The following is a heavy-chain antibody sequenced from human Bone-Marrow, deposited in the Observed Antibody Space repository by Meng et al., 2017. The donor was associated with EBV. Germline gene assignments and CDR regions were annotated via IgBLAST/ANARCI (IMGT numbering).Heavy chain of an antibody. CDR3: ARDSLETGTLNFDY. CDR2: INHSGST. J-gene: IGHJ4*02. CDR1: GGSLSGYY. D-gene: IGHD1-1*01. V-gene: IGHV4-34*01. Sequence: QVQLQQWGAGLLKPSETLSLTCAVYGGSLSGYYWSWIRQPPGKGLEWIGEINHSGSTIDNPSLKSRVTISVDRSKNQFSLKLSSVTAADTAVYYCARDSLETGTLNFDYWGQGTLVT.